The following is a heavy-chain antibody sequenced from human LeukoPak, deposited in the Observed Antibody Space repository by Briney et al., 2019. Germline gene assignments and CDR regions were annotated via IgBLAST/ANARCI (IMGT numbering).Heavy chain of an antibody. CDR3: ARSRSSFPYYYYMDV. CDR2: IYPRDSDT. CDR1: GYSFTSYW. J-gene: IGHJ6*03. V-gene: IGHV5-51*01. Sequence: GESLKISCKGSGYSFTSYWIGWVRQMPGKGLEWMGIIYPRDSDTRYSPSFQGQVNISADKSISTAYLQWSSLKASDTAMYYCARSRSSFPYYYYMDVWGEGTMVTVSS.